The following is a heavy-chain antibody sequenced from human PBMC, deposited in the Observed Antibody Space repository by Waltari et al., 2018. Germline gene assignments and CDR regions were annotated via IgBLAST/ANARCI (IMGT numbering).Heavy chain of an antibody. V-gene: IGHV3-30*01. D-gene: IGHD2-8*01. CDR1: GFTFSQHS. J-gene: IGHJ4*02. CDR3: ASWAADCTNGICYTSLDH. Sequence: QVQLVESGGGVVQPGRSLRLSCAVSGFTFSQHSMHWVRQAPGRGREWWAASTYDGNKEHYADSVGGRFTISRDNSENTVHLQMNSLRAEDTAVYYCASWAADCTNGICYTSLDHWGQGTLVTVSS. CDR2: STYDGNKE.